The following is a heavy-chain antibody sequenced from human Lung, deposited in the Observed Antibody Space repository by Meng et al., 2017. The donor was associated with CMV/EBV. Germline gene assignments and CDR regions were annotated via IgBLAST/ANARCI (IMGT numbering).Heavy chain of an antibody. V-gene: IGHV4-31*03. CDR3: ARTNYGDYNWFDP. CDR2: IYYSGST. J-gene: IGHJ5*02. D-gene: IGHD4-17*01. CDR1: GGSISSGGFY. Sequence: QVQRQESGPGLVKPSQTLSLTCTVSGGSISSGGFYWSWIRQHPGKGLEWIGYIYYSGSTYYNPSLRSRVAISIDTPKNQFSLKLTSVTAADTAVYFCARTNYGDYNWFDPWGQGTLVTVSS.